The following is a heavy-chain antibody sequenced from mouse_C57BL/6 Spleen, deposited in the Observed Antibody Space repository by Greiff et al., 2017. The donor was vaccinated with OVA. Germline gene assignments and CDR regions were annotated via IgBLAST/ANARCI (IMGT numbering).Heavy chain of an antibody. CDR1: GYTFTSYW. CDR2: INPSSGYT. CDR3: ARFPTGGTVVDYWYFDV. V-gene: IGHV1-7*01. J-gene: IGHJ1*03. D-gene: IGHD1-1*01. Sequence: VQLQQSGAELAKPGASVKLSCKASGYTFTSYWMHWVKQRPGQGLEWIGYINPSSGYTKYNQKFKDKATLTADKSSRSAYMQLSSLTYEDSAVYYCARFPTGGTVVDYWYFDVWGTGTTVTVSS.